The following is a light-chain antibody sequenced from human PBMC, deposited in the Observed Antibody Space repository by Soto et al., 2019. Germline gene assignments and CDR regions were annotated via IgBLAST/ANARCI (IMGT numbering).Light chain of an antibody. CDR2: DAS. Sequence: EIVLTQSPGTLSLSPGERATLSCRASQSVSNSNFAWYQQKPGQAPRLLIYDASSRATDIPDRFSGSGSGTDFTLTISRLEPEDFAVYYCQQYGRSSTFGQGTRLEI. J-gene: IGKJ5*01. V-gene: IGKV3-20*01. CDR3: QQYGRSST. CDR1: QSVSNSN.